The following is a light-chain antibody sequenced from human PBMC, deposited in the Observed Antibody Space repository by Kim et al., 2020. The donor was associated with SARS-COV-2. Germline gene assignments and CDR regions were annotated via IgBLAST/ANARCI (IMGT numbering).Light chain of an antibody. J-gene: IGKJ4*01. CDR1: QSVSSY. Sequence: LSPGESANLSCRASQSVSSYLAWYQQKPGQAPRLLIYDASNRATGIPARFSGSGSGTDFTLTIGSLEPEDFAVYYCQQRGNWPLTFGGGTKVDIK. CDR3: QQRGNWPLT. CDR2: DAS. V-gene: IGKV3-11*01.